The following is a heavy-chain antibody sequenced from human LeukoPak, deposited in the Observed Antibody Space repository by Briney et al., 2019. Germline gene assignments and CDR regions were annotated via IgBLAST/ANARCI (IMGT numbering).Heavy chain of an antibody. CDR3: ARSSVYYDYVWGSYRLGTFDY. V-gene: IGHV4-38-2*01. J-gene: IGHJ4*02. Sequence: SETLSLTCAVSGYSISSGYYWGWIRPPPGKGLEWIGSIYHSGSTYYNPSLKSRVTISVDTSKNQFSLKLSSVTAADTAVYYCARSSVYYDYVWGSYRLGTFDYWGQGTLVTVSS. CDR2: IYHSGST. D-gene: IGHD3-16*02. CDR1: GYSISSGYY.